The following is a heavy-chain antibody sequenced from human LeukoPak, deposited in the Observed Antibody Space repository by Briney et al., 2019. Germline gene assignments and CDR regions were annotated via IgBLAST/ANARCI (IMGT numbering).Heavy chain of an antibody. CDR1: GYTFTSYG. D-gene: IGHD6-13*01. V-gene: IGHV1-18*01. CDR3: ATDRRYSSSWYVRLYYSYYGMDV. Sequence: ASVKVSCKASGYTFTSYGISWVRQAPGQGLEWMGWISAYNGNTSYAQKLQGRVTMTTDTSTSTAYMEPRSLRSDDTAVYYCATDRRYSSSWYVRLYYSYYGMDVWGQGTTVTVSS. CDR2: ISAYNGNT. J-gene: IGHJ6*02.